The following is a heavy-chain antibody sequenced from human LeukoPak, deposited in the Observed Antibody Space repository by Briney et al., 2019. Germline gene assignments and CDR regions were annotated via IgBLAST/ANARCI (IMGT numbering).Heavy chain of an antibody. J-gene: IGHJ6*02. CDR2: ISGSGGST. CDR1: GFTFSSYA. CDR3: AKVRGFDDHVWGSYRPNGMDV. V-gene: IGHV3-23*01. D-gene: IGHD3-16*02. Sequence: GGSLRLSCAASGFTFSSYAMSWVRQAPGKGLEWVSAISGSGGSTYYADSVKGRFTISRDNSKNTLYLQMNSLRAEDTAVYYCAKVRGFDDHVWGSYRPNGMDVWGQGTTVTVSS.